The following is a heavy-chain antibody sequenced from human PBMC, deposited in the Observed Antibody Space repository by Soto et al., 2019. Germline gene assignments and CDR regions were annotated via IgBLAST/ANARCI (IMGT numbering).Heavy chain of an antibody. Sequence: ASVKVSCKASGYTFTGYYMHWVRQAPGQGLEWMGWINPNSGGTNYAQKFQGRVTMTRDTSISTAYMELSRLRSDDTAVYYCARKRYGSGSHIDYWGQGTLVTVSS. V-gene: IGHV1-2*02. CDR2: INPNSGGT. CDR1: GYTFTGYY. D-gene: IGHD3-10*01. J-gene: IGHJ4*02. CDR3: ARKRYGSGSHIDY.